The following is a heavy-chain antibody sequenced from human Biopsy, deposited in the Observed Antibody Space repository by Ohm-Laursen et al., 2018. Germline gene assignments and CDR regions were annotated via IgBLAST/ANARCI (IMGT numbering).Heavy chain of an antibody. J-gene: IGHJ5*02. V-gene: IGHV1-2*02. CDR1: GSTFTGSH. CDR3: TRGGYYYDSLAYYYGFDP. Sequence: SVSASCNAYGSTFTGSHAHWVRQAAGHGLGWMGWINAKTGDTNYAQKFQGRVTMARDTSISWAYVDLSSLKSDDTAVYYWTRGGYYYDSLAYYYGFDPWGQGTLVTVSS. D-gene: IGHD3-22*01. CDR2: INAKTGDT.